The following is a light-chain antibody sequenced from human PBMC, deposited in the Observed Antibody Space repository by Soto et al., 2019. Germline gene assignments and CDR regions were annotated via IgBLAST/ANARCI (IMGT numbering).Light chain of an antibody. CDR2: AAY. J-gene: IGKJ1*01. Sequence: ELVMTQSPATLSVSPGERATLSCRASQSVRSHLAWYQRKPGQAPRLLIYAAYTRATGIPARFSGSGSGTEFPLTISSLQSEDFAVYYCQQYDQWPWTFGQGTKVEIK. CDR3: QQYDQWPWT. CDR1: QSVRSH. V-gene: IGKV3-15*01.